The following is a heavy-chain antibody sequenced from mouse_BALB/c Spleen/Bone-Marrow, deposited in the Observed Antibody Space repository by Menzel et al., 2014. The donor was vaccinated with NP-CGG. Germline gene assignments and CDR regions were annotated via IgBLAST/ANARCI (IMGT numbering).Heavy chain of an antibody. CDR2: INPYNDGS. Sequence: EVQPQQSGPELVKPGASVKMSCKASGYTFTSYVLHWVKQKPGQGLEWIGYINPYNDGSKYNEKFKGKATLTSDKSSSTAYMELSSLTPEDSAVYYCARTTVVDIYWYLDVWGAGTTVTVSS. CDR3: ARTTVVDIYWYLDV. D-gene: IGHD1-1*01. V-gene: IGHV1-14*01. J-gene: IGHJ1*01. CDR1: GYTFTSYV.